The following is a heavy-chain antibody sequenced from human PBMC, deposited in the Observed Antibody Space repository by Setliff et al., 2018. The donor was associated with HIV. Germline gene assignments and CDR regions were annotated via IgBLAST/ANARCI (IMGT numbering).Heavy chain of an antibody. CDR1: GGSISSGSYY. D-gene: IGHD3-16*01. CDR2: IYTSGCT. V-gene: IGHV4-61*09. CDR3: ARDRAYASFDY. J-gene: IGHJ4*02. Sequence: SETLSLTCTVSGGSISSGSYYWSWIRQPAGKGLEWIGHIYTSGCTNCNPSLESRVTISVDTSKNQVSLKLRSVTAADTAVYYCARDRAYASFDYWGQGALVTVSS.